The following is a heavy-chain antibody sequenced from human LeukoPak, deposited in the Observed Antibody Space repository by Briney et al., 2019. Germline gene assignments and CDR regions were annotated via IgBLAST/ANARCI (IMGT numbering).Heavy chain of an antibody. Sequence: SETLSLTCAVSGGSISNYYWGWIRQPAGKGLEWIGRIYSSGSTTYNPSLRSRVTTSVDTSKNQFSLKLSSVTAADTAVYYCAGPYCSSTSCCAPYGMDVWGQGTTVTVSS. CDR1: GGSISNYY. CDR3: AGPYCSSTSCCAPYGMDV. V-gene: IGHV4-4*07. J-gene: IGHJ6*02. D-gene: IGHD2-2*01. CDR2: IYSSGST.